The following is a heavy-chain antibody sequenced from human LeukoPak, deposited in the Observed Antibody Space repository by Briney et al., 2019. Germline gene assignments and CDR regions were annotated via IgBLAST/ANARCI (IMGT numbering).Heavy chain of an antibody. D-gene: IGHD1-26*01. CDR3: ARLWETIYYFDY. CDR2: INPNSGGT. J-gene: IGHJ4*02. Sequence: ASVKLSCKASGSTFTRYYMHWVRQAPGHGLEWRGWINPNSGGTNYAQKFQGRVTMTRDTSISTAYMELSRLRSDDTAVYYCARLWETIYYFDYWGQGTLVTVSS. V-gene: IGHV1-2*02. CDR1: GSTFTRYY.